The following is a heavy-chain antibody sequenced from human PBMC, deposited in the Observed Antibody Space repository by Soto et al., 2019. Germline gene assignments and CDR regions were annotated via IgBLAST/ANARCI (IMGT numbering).Heavy chain of an antibody. D-gene: IGHD5-18*01. Sequence: QVQVVQSGAEVKKPGSSVKVSCKVSGGIFTNNAISWVRQAPGQGLEWLGGVIPLFDTAYYTQIFSLRLRISADGATTTAYMELSGLTSADTAVYFCATGGHNDGYNFYHGMDVWGQGTTVTVS. V-gene: IGHV1-69*01. J-gene: IGHJ6*02. CDR2: VIPLFDTA. CDR3: ATGGHNDGYNFYHGMDV. CDR1: GGIFTNNA.